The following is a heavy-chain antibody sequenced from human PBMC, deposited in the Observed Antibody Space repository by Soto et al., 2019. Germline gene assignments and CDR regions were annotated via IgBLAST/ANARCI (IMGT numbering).Heavy chain of an antibody. CDR3: VREVDGYNYYFDY. J-gene: IGHJ4*02. V-gene: IGHV1-69*13. D-gene: IGHD5-12*01. CDR1: GGTFSSYA. CDR2: IIPIFGTA. Sequence: ASVKVSCKASGGTFSSYAISWVRQAPGQGLEWMGGIIPIFGTANYAQKFQGRVTITADESTSTAYMELSSLRSEDTAVYYCVREVDGYNYYFDYWGQGTLVTVSS.